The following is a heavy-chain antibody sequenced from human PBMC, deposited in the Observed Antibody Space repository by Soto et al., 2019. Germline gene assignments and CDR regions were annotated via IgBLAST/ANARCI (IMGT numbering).Heavy chain of an antibody. Sequence: EVQLLESGGGLVQPGGSLRLSCAASGFTFSSYAMSWVRQAPGKGLEWVSAISGSGGSTYYADSVKGRFTISRDNSKNTLYLQMNSLRAEDTAVYYCAKSQGDILVVVAATGSDAFDICGHGTMVTVSS. V-gene: IGHV3-23*01. J-gene: IGHJ3*02. CDR1: GFTFSSYA. CDR2: ISGSGGST. CDR3: AKSQGDILVVVAATGSDAFDI. D-gene: IGHD2-15*01.